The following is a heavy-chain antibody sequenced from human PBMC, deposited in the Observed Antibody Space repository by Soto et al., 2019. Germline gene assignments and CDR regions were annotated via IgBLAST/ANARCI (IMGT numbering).Heavy chain of an antibody. CDR1: GFTFSSYA. Sequence: PGGSLRLSCVASGFTFSSYAMSWVRQAPGKGLEWVSAITGDGGDTFHADSVRGRLTISRDNSGNTLYLQMDSLRAEDTALYYCAKGSATSRPYYFDYWGQGTLVTVSS. CDR2: ITGDGGDT. V-gene: IGHV3-23*01. J-gene: IGHJ4*02. CDR3: AKGSATSRPYYFDY.